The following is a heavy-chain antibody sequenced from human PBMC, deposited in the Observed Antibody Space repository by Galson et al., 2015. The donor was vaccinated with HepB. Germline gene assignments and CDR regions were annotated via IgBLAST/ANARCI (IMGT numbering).Heavy chain of an antibody. D-gene: IGHD6-19*01. CDR2: ISAYNGNT. V-gene: IGHV1-18*04. CDR1: GYTFTSYG. CDR3: ARDKKQQWLVPARDY. Sequence: SVKVSCKASGYTFTSYGISWVRQAPGQGLEWMGWISAYNGNTNYAQKLQGRVTMTTDTSTSTAYMELRSLRSDDTAVYYCARDKKQQWLVPARDYWGQGTLVTASS. J-gene: IGHJ4*02.